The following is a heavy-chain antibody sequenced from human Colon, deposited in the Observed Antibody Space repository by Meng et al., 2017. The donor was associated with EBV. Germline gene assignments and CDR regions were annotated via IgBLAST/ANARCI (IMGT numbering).Heavy chain of an antibody. J-gene: IGHJ4*02. CDR2: IYHRGST. V-gene: IGHV4-4*02. CDR3: ARGGSYSFDN. CDR1: GCSISSVYW. D-gene: IGHD3-10*01. Sequence: LQEWGHGLGQPSDTLALTCSVSGCSISSVYWGTWVRQSPGKGLEWIAEIYHRGSTNYNPTLKSRVTISVHKSKNQFSVKLTSVTAAATAVYYCARGGSYSFDNWGQRTLVTVSS.